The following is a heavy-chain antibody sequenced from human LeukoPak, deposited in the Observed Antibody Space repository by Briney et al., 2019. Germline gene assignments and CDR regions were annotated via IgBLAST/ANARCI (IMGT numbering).Heavy chain of an antibody. Sequence: SETLSLTCTVSGGSISSGVYYWSWIRQHPGKGLEWIGYIYYSGSTYYNPSLKSRVTISVDTSKDQFSLKLSSVTAADTAVYYCAREATWGQWYFDHWGPGTPVTVSS. CDR2: IYYSGST. CDR3: AREATWGQWYFDH. J-gene: IGHJ4*02. V-gene: IGHV4-31*03. D-gene: IGHD6-19*01. CDR1: GGSISSGVYY.